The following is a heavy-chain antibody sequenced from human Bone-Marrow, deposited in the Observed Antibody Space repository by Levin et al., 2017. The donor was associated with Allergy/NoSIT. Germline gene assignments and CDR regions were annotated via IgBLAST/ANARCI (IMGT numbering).Heavy chain of an antibody. CDR1: GGSVSSTDFY. CDR3: ARGALDLSNGYFTWKWPDP. V-gene: IGHV4-61*08. Sequence: SETLSLTCTVTGGSVSSTDFYWSWIRQPPGKGLEWIGYIYYSVNTNYNASLKSRVTISVDTSNNQVSLKLTSVTAADTAVYYWARGALDLSNGYFTWKWPDPWGQGTLVTVSS. J-gene: IGHJ5*02. D-gene: IGHD3-3*01. CDR2: IYYSVNT.